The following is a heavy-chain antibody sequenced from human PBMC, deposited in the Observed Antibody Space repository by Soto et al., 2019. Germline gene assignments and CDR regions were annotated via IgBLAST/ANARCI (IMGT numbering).Heavy chain of an antibody. V-gene: IGHV3-30-3*01. J-gene: IGHJ4*02. CDR1: GFTFSNYA. Sequence: QVQLVESGGGVVQPGRFLRLSCAASGFTFSNYAIHWVRQAPGKGLEWVAAISYDGSNKYYADSVKGRFTISRDNSKSTLYLRVNSLRADDTAVYCCARGTSSGWYYFDYWGQGTRVTVSS. CDR2: ISYDGSNK. D-gene: IGHD6-19*01. CDR3: ARGTSSGWYYFDY.